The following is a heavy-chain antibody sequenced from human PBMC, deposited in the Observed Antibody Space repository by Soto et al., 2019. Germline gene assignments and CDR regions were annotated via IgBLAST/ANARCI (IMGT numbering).Heavy chain of an antibody. CDR3: VKGSRGEFYYYNKGVDV. CDR1: GFSFNNYA. V-gene: IGHV3-64D*06. D-gene: IGHD3-16*01. CDR2: ISDTGGSG. J-gene: IGHJ6*02. Sequence: PGGSLRLSCAASGFSFNNYAMHGGREAPGTGLEYVSGISDTGGSGAHADSVNGRFTISRDNSRDTRFLQMNSLRPEDTAVYYCVKGSRGEFYYYNKGVDVCGQGTTVTVS.